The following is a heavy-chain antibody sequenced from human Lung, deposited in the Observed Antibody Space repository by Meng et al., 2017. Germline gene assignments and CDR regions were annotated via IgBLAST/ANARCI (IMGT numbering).Heavy chain of an antibody. V-gene: IGHV4-39*07. CDR3: ARVKYSSSWYLDF. CDR2: ISDGGNT. Sequence: QVQLQESGPGLVKPSETLSLTCTVSGGSISSSSYYWGWIRQPPGKGLEWIGSISDGGNTYYNPSLQSRVSISVDTSKNQFSLKLRSVTAADTAVYYCARVKYSSSWYLDFWGQGALVTVSS. J-gene: IGHJ4*02. D-gene: IGHD6-13*01. CDR1: GGSISSSSYY.